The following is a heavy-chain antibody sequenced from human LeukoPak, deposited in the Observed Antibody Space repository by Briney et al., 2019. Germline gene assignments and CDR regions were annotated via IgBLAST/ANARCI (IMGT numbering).Heavy chain of an antibody. CDR3: ARVVGATMVDY. V-gene: IGHV4-39*01. CDR2: IYYSGYT. D-gene: IGHD1-26*01. Sequence: SETLSLTCTVSGGSISSNNYYWGWIRQPPGKGLEWIGSIYYSGYTYYNPSLKSRVTISVDTSKNQFSLNLSSVTAADTAVYYCARVVGATMVDYWGQGTLVTVSS. J-gene: IGHJ4*02. CDR1: GGSISSNNYY.